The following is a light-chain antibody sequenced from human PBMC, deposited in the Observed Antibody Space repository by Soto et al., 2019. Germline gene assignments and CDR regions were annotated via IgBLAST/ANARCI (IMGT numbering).Light chain of an antibody. J-gene: IGKJ1*01. CDR3: QQYGSSRSWT. CDR1: QGVSSSY. V-gene: IGKV3-20*01. Sequence: ESVLTQAPGTLSLYPGERATLSCRASQGVSSSYLAWYQQKPGQAPRLLIYGASSRATGIPDRFSGSGSGTDFTLTISRLEPEDFAVYYCQQYGSSRSWTFGQGTKVDIK. CDR2: GAS.